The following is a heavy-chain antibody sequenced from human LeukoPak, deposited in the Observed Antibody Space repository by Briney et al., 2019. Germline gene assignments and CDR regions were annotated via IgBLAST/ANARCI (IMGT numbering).Heavy chain of an antibody. CDR2: INSDGYSI. J-gene: IGHJ5*01. V-gene: IGHV3-74*03. CDR3: TRAGYSSGFDS. D-gene: IGHD6-19*01. Sequence: GGSLRLSCAASGFTFSGYWMHWVRQAPGKGLMWVSRINSDGYSITYADSVKGRFTISRDNAKNTLYLQMNSLIAEDTAVYFCTRAGYSSGFDSWGQGTLVTVSS. CDR1: GFTFSGYW.